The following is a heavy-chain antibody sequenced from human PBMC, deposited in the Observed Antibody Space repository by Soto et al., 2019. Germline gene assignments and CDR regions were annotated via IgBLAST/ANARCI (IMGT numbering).Heavy chain of an antibody. J-gene: IGHJ6*02. CDR2: TYYRSKWYN. V-gene: IGHV6-1*01. Sequence: PSQTLSLTCAISGDSVSSNSAAWNWIRQSPSRGLEWLGRTYYRSKWYNDYAVSVKSRITINPDTSKNQFSLQLNSVTPEDTAVYYCARESAGSFCSSTSCYQGQSYYYYYGMDVWGQGTTVTVS. CDR1: GDSVSSNSAA. D-gene: IGHD2-2*01. CDR3: ARESAGSFCSSTSCYQGQSYYYYYGMDV.